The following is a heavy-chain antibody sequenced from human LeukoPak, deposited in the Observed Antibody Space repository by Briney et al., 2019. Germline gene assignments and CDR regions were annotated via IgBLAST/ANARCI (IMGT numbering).Heavy chain of an antibody. Sequence: GALPVPHAASGFTFSSYWIHWVRQAPGKGVVWVSRINSDGRRTNYADSVKGRFTISRDNAKNTLYLQMSSLRAEDTAVYYCARDYYTSGGPNDYWGQGTLVTVSS. CDR2: INSDGRRT. CDR1: GFTFSSYW. V-gene: IGHV3-74*01. CDR3: ARDYYTSGGPNDY. D-gene: IGHD3-10*01. J-gene: IGHJ4*02.